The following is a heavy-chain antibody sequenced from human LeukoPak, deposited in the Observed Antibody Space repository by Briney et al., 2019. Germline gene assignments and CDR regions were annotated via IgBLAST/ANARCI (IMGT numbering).Heavy chain of an antibody. CDR3: ARGPRIQLRYYYYGMDV. Sequence: GASVKVSCKASGYTFTGYYMLWVRQAPGQGLEWMGWINPNSGGTNYAQKFQGRVTMTRDTSISTAYMELSRLRSDDTAVYYCARGPRIQLRYYYYGMDVWGQGTTVTVSS. D-gene: IGHD5-18*01. CDR2: INPNSGGT. CDR1: GYTFTGYY. V-gene: IGHV1-2*02. J-gene: IGHJ6*02.